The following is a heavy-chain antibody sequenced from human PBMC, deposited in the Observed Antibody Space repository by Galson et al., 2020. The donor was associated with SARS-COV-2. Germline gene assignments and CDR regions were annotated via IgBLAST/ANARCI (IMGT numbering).Heavy chain of an antibody. V-gene: IGHV3-30*02. CDR3: AKAPSGIPDY. CDR2: IRYDGGNS. CDR1: GFTFSRCG. D-gene: IGHD1-26*01. Sequence: GGSLRLSCAASGFTFSRCGMHWVRQAPGKGLECVAFIRYDGGNSHYADSVKGRFNISRDNYKNTLSLQMSSLRAEDTAVYYCAKAPSGIPDYWGQGTQVTVSS. J-gene: IGHJ4*02.